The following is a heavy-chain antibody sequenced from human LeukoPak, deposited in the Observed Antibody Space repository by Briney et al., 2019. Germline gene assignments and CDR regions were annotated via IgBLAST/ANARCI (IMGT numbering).Heavy chain of an antibody. J-gene: IGHJ4*02. Sequence: PSETLSLTCSVSGYSISSGYYWGWIRQPPGKGLEWIGSIYHSGSTYYNPSLKSRVTISVDTSKNQFSLKLSSVTAADTAVYYCARGPLLRYFDWLSNYFDYWGQGTLVTVSS. D-gene: IGHD3-9*01. CDR1: GYSISSGYY. CDR2: IYHSGST. V-gene: IGHV4-38-2*02. CDR3: ARGPLLRYFDWLSNYFDY.